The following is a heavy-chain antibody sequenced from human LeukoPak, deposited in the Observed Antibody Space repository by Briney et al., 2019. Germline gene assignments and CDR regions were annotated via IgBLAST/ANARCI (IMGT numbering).Heavy chain of an antibody. J-gene: IGHJ6*04. D-gene: IGHD3-10*01. V-gene: IGHV3-48*01. CDR1: GFTFSTHS. CDR2: IISSSNTI. CDR3: ARAVGHGSGSPRMDV. Sequence: PGGSLRLSCAVSGFTFSTHSMNWVRQAPGKGLEWVSYIISSSNTIYYADSVKGRFTISRDNAKNSLYLQMSSLRAEDTAVYYCARAVGHGSGSPRMDVWGKGTTVTVSS.